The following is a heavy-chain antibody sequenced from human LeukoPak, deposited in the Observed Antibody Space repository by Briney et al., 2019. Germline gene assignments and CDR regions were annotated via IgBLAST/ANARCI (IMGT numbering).Heavy chain of an antibody. J-gene: IGHJ6*03. CDR1: GGSFSSHY. CDR3: ARLSPSSSWPYYYYTDV. V-gene: IGHV4-4*09. Sequence: SSETLSLTCAVYGGSFSSHYWSWIRQPPGKGLEWIGYIYTSGSTNYNPSLKSRVTISVDTSKNQFSLKLSSVTAADTAVYYCARLSPSSSWPYYYYTDVWGKGTTVIVSS. CDR2: IYTSGST. D-gene: IGHD6-13*01.